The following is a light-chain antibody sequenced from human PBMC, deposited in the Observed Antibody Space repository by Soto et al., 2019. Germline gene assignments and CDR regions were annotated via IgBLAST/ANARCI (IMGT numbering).Light chain of an antibody. V-gene: IGKV1-39*01. J-gene: IGKJ1*01. CDR3: QQSYSTPPT. CDR1: QSISSY. CDR2: AAS. Sequence: DIQMTQSPSPLSASVGDRVTITCRASQSISSYLNWYQQKPGKAPKLLIYAASSLQSGVPSRFSGSGSGTDFTPTISSLQPEDFATYYCQQSYSTPPTFGQGTKVDIK.